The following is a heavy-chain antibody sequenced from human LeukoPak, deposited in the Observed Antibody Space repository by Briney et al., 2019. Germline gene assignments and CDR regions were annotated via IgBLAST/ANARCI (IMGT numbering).Heavy chain of an antibody. CDR3: ARAHLDWLLVHYMDV. CDR1: GFTFSSYS. CDR2: ISSSSSYI. J-gene: IGHJ6*03. D-gene: IGHD3-9*01. V-gene: IGHV3-21*01. Sequence: GGSLRLSCAASGFTFSSYSMNWVRQAPGKGLEWVSSISSSSSYIYYADSVKGRFTISRDNAKNSLYLQMNSLRAEDTAVYYCARAHLDWLLVHYMDVWGKGTTVTVSS.